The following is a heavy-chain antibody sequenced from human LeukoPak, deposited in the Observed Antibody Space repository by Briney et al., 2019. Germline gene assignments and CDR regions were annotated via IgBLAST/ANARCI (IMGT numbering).Heavy chain of an antibody. J-gene: IGHJ5*02. V-gene: IGHV3-13*01. CDR1: GFTFSAYG. Sequence: GGSLRLSCAASGFTFSAYGMHWVRQPTGKGLEWVSGIGSVGDTYYSGSVRGRFTIFRQNAKNSLYLQMNSLRVGDTAVYYCARGGSDGFDPWGQGTLVTVSS. CDR2: IGSVGDT. D-gene: IGHD1-26*01. CDR3: ARGGSDGFDP.